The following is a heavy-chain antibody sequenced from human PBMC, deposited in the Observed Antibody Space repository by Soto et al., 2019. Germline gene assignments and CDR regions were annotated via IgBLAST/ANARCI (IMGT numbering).Heavy chain of an antibody. V-gene: IGHV1-18*01. CDR1: GYSFTSYG. J-gene: IGHJ3*02. D-gene: IGHD3-10*01. Sequence: ASVKVSCKASGYSFTSYGISWVRHAPGQGLEWMGWISAYNGNTYYAQRLQGRVTMTTDTSTTTTYMELRSLRSDDTAVYYCARHLRYLSGSYYKDDFDIWGQGTMVTVSS. CDR2: ISAYNGNT. CDR3: ARHLRYLSGSYYKDDFDI.